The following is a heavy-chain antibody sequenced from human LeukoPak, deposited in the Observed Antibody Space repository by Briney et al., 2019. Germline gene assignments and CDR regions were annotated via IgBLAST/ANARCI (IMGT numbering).Heavy chain of an antibody. V-gene: IGHV1-2*02. D-gene: IGHD4-17*01. CDR3: ARADYGDYGYYFDY. J-gene: IGHJ4*02. Sequence: ASVKVSCKASGYTFTGYYMHWVRQAPGQGLEWMGWINPNSGGTNYVQKFQGRVTITRDTSASTAYMELSSLRSEDMAVYYCARADYGDYGYYFDYWGQGTLVTVSS. CDR1: GYTFTGYY. CDR2: INPNSGGT.